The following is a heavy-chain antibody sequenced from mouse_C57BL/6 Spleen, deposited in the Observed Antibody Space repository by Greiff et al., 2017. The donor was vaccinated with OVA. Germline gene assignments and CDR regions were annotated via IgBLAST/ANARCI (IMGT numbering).Heavy chain of an antibody. Sequence: QVQLQQPGTDLVKPGASVKLSCKASGYTFTSYWMHWVKQRPGQGLEWIGNINPSNGGTNYNEKFKSKATLTVDKSSSTAYMQLSSLTSEDSAVYYCARHRGNYWYFDVWGTGTTVTVSS. V-gene: IGHV1-53*01. D-gene: IGHD2-1*01. CDR2: INPSNGGT. J-gene: IGHJ1*03. CDR1: GYTFTSYW. CDR3: ARHRGNYWYFDV.